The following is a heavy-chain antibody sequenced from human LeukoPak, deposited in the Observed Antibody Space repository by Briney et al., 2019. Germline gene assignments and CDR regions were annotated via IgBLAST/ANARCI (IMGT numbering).Heavy chain of an antibody. D-gene: IGHD4-17*01. V-gene: IGHV3-23*01. CDR1: GSTFSSYA. CDR3: AKDYGDYYLSHYGMDV. Sequence: SGGSLRLSCAASGSTFSSYAMSWVRQAPGKGLEWVSAISGSGGSTYYADSVKGRFTISRDNSKNTLHLQMNSLRAEDTAVYYCAKDYGDYYLSHYGMDVWGQGTTVTVSS. J-gene: IGHJ6*02. CDR2: ISGSGGST.